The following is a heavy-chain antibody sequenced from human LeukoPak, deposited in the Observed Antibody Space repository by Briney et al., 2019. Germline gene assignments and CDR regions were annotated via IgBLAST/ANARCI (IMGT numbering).Heavy chain of an antibody. V-gene: IGHV1-24*01. CDR3: ATWSVGIFGVAHDAFDI. Sequence: ASVKVSCKVSGYTLTELSMHWVRQAPGKGLEWMGGFDPEDGETIYAQKFQGRVTMTEDTSTDTAYMELSSLRSEDTAVYYCATWSVGIFGVAHDAFDIWGRGTMVTVSS. D-gene: IGHD3-3*01. CDR1: GYTLTELS. J-gene: IGHJ3*02. CDR2: FDPEDGET.